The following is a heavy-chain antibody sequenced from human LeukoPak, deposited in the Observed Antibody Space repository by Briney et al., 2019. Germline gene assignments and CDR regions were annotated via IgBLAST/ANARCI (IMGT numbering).Heavy chain of an antibody. Sequence: SETLSLTCTVSGGSISSSSYYWGWIRQPPGKGLEWIGSIYYSGSTYYNPSLKSRVTISVDTSKNQFSLKLSSVTAADTAVYYCVTYEDRVSVYWGQGTLVTVSS. D-gene: IGHD5-12*01. CDR2: IYYSGST. J-gene: IGHJ4*02. CDR1: GGSISSSSYY. CDR3: VTYEDRVSVY. V-gene: IGHV4-39*01.